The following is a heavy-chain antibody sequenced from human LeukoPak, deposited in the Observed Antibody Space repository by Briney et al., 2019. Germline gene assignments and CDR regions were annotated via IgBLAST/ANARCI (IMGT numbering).Heavy chain of an antibody. CDR3: ARDLEYSSSAVDY. Sequence: GRSLRLSCPASAFTFTTYCMHCVSHAPGNGLEWLAVIWYDGSNKYYADSVKGRFTISRDNSKNTLYLKMNSLRAEDTAVYYCARDLEYSSSAVDYWGQGTLVTVSS. CDR2: IWYDGSNK. CDR1: AFTFTTYC. D-gene: IGHD6-6*01. V-gene: IGHV3-33*01. J-gene: IGHJ4*02.